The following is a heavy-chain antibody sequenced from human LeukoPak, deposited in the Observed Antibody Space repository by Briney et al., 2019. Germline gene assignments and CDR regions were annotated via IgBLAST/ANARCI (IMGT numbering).Heavy chain of an antibody. D-gene: IGHD6-19*01. CDR3: AREGKLMGYSGGLGFIY. J-gene: IGHJ4*02. V-gene: IGHV4-39*07. CDR2: IYYTGST. Sequence: SETLSLTCTVSGGSISSSSYYWGWIRQPPGKGLEWIGSIYYTGSTIYNPSLKSRVTISVDTSTNQFSLNLTSVTAADTAVYYCAREGKLMGYSGGLGFIYWGQGTLVTVSS. CDR1: GGSISSSSYY.